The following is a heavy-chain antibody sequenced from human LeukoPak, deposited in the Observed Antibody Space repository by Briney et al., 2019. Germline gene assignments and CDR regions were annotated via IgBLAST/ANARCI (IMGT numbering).Heavy chain of an antibody. J-gene: IGHJ4*02. V-gene: IGHV3-48*01. D-gene: IGHD6-13*01. Sequence: GGSLRLSCAASGFTFSSYTMNWVRQAPGKGLEWVSYISSSSSTIYYADSVKGRLTISRDNSKNTLYLQMNSLRAEDTAVYYCARPGYSSGAFDYWGQRTVHTVSS. CDR1: GFTFSSYT. CDR3: ARPGYSSGAFDY. CDR2: ISSSSSTI.